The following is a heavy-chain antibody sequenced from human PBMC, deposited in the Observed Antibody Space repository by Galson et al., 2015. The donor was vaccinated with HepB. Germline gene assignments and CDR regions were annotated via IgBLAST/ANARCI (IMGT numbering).Heavy chain of an antibody. CDR2: IQGDESEK. D-gene: IGHD2-8*01. Sequence: SLRLSCAASGFTFSRFWMAWVRQAPGKGLEWVANIQGDESEKNYVDSVKGRFTISRDNAKNSLYLQMNSLRAEDTAVYYCARWVYFNVDYWGQGTLATVSS. CDR1: GFTFSRFW. CDR3: ARWVYFNVDY. J-gene: IGHJ4*02. V-gene: IGHV3-7*03.